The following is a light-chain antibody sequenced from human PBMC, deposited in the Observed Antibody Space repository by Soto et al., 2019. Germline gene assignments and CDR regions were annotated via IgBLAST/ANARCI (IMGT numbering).Light chain of an antibody. V-gene: IGKV3-15*01. CDR3: QLYNSWPPLWA. Sequence: IEMTQSPATLSVSPGESATLSCRASQSVSTTLAWYQQKPGQAPRLLIYGASTRATGVPARFSGSGSGTECTLTISKLQSEDFAVYYCQLYNSWPPLWAFGQGTKVDIK. CDR1: QSVSTT. J-gene: IGKJ1*01. CDR2: GAS.